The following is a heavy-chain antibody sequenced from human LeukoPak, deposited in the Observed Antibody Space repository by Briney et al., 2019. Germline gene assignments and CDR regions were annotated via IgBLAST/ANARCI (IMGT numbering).Heavy chain of an antibody. D-gene: IGHD3-22*01. J-gene: IGHJ4*02. Sequence: PSETLSLTCIVSSGSISSSSYYWSWIRQPPGKGLEWIGYIYYSGSTNYNPSLKSRVTISVDTSKNQFSLKLSSVTAADTAVYYCARGRGYDSSGYAYWGQGTLVTVSS. CDR1: SGSISSSSYY. CDR3: ARGRGYDSSGYAY. CDR2: IYYSGST. V-gene: IGHV4-61*01.